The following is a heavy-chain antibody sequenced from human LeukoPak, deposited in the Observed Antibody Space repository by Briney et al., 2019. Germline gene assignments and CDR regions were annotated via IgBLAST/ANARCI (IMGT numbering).Heavy chain of an antibody. D-gene: IGHD6-19*01. CDR2: ISAYNGNT. J-gene: IGHJ4*02. CDR1: GGTFSSYA. CDR3: ACLQWLVHDRYYDY. Sequence: VASVKVSCKASGGTFSSYAISWVRQAPGQGLEWMGWISAYNGNTNYAQKLQGRVTMTTDTSTSTAYMELRSLRSDDTAVYYCACLQWLVHDRYYDYWGQGTLVTVSS. V-gene: IGHV1-18*01.